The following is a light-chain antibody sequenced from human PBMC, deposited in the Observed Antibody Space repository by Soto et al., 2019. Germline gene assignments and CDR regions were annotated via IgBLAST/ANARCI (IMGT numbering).Light chain of an antibody. CDR3: QQYHNWPPWT. CDR2: GAS. V-gene: IGKV3-15*01. CDR1: QSVSSN. J-gene: IGKJ1*01. Sequence: EMVMTQSPATLSVSPGERATLSCRASQSVSSNLAWYQQKPGQAPRLLINGASTRATGIPARFSGSGSGTEFTLTISSLQSEDFAVYYCQQYHNWPPWTFGQGTKVEIK.